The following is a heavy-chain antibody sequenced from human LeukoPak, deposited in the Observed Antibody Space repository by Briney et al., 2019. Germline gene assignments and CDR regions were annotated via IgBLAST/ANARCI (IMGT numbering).Heavy chain of an antibody. CDR2: IRCDGSNK. D-gene: IGHD5-24*01. Sequence: GGSLRLSCAASGFTFSSYGMHWVRQAPGKGLEWVAFIRCDGSNKYYADSVKGRFTISRDNSKNTLYLQMNSLRAEDTAVYYCAKGFVEMATILAYWGQGTLVTVSS. CDR1: GFTFSSYG. CDR3: AKGFVEMATILAY. V-gene: IGHV3-30*02. J-gene: IGHJ4*02.